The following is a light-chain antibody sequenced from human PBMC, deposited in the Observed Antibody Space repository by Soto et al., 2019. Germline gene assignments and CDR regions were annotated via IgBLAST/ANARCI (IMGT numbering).Light chain of an antibody. V-gene: IGKV3-11*01. CDR1: RSIEIY. J-gene: IGKJ4*01. CDR2: DTS. Sequence: ESVLTQSPGTLSLSPGERATLACRASRSIEIYLAWYQQKPGQAPRLLIYDTSNRATGIPARFSGSGSGTDFTLTISDLEPEDFAVYYCQQRYGWPPLTFGGGTRVELK. CDR3: QQRYGWPPLT.